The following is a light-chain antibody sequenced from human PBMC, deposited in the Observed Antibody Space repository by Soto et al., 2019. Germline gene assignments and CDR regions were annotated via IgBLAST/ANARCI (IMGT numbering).Light chain of an antibody. CDR1: QSASNY. J-gene: IGKJ5*01. V-gene: IGKV3-11*01. Sequence: EIVLTQSPATLSLSPGERATLSCRASQSASNYLSWYQQKPGQAPRLLMYETSRRATGIPARFSGSGSGTDFTLTISSLEPEDFAVYYCQQRHNWRDTFGQGTRLEI. CDR2: ETS. CDR3: QQRHNWRDT.